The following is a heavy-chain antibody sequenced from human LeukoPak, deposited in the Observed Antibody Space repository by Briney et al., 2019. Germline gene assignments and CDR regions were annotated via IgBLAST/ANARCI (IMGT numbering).Heavy chain of an antibody. CDR3: ARSDYGSGPIGPY. V-gene: IGHV3-7*01. D-gene: IGHD3-10*01. J-gene: IGHJ4*02. CDR2: IKHDGREQ. Sequence: GGSLRLSCAASGFTFSRYWMTWVRQAPGKGLEWVANIKHDGREQYYVDSVKGRCTISRDNAKYSLFLQMNSLRVEGTAVYYCARSDYGSGPIGPYWGQGTLVTVSS. CDR1: GFTFSRYW.